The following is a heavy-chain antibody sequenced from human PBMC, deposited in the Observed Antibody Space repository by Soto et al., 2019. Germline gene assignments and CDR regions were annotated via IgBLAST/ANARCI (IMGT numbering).Heavy chain of an antibody. CDR2: IYYSGST. J-gene: IGHJ4*02. CDR3: ARHSPDFDWLSQFDY. V-gene: IGHV4-59*01. CDR1: GGSISSYY. D-gene: IGHD3-9*01. Sequence: SETLSLTCTVSGGSISSYYWSWIRQPPGKGLEWIGYIYYSGSTNYNPSLKSRVTISVDTSKNQFSLKLSSVTAADTAVYYCARHSPDFDWLSQFDYWGQGTLVTVSS.